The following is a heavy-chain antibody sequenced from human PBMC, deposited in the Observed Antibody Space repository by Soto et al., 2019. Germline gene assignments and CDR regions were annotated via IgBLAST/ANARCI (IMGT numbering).Heavy chain of an antibody. CDR3: AEARTFGGVVASFDK. V-gene: IGHV3-9*01. J-gene: IGHJ4*02. D-gene: IGHD3-16*02. Sequence: EVQLVESGGGLVQPGRSLRLSCAASGFSFDEYDMHWVRLAPGKGLEWVSSISWNSGTLDYAHSVKGRFTVSRDNAKNSLYLQMNSLRGEDTAFYYCAEARTFGGVVASFDKWGQGTLVTVSS. CDR1: GFSFDEYD. CDR2: ISWNSGTL.